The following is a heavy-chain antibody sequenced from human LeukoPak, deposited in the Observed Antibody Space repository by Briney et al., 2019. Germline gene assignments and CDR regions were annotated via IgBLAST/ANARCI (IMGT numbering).Heavy chain of an antibody. Sequence: ASVKVSCKASGYTFTSYYMHWVRQAPGQGLEWMGWINPNSGGTNYAQKFQGRVTMTRDTSISTAYMELSRLRSDDTAVYYCARDHYYDSSGSDHTEYFQHWGQGTLVTVSS. CDR3: ARDHYYDSSGSDHTEYFQH. J-gene: IGHJ1*01. V-gene: IGHV1-2*02. D-gene: IGHD3-22*01. CDR2: INPNSGGT. CDR1: GYTFTSYY.